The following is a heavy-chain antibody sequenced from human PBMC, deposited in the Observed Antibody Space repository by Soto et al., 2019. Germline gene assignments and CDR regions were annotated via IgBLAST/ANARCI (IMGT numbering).Heavy chain of an antibody. CDR1: GVSISGFY. J-gene: IGHJ4*02. D-gene: IGHD6-19*01. CDR2: ISDSGST. Sequence: HVQLQESGPGLVKPSETLSLTCSVSGVSISGFYWSWVRQPPGKGLEWIGYISDSGSTNYNSTLRSRVTISADASKNQFPLKLTSVTAAETAVYYCTPLFVAGWYGAPVGWGQGTLVTVSS. CDR3: TPLFVAGWYGAPVG. V-gene: IGHV4-59*08.